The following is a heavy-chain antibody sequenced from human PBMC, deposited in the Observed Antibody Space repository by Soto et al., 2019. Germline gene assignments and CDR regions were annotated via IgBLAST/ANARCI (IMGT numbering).Heavy chain of an antibody. J-gene: IGHJ6*02. V-gene: IGHV1-2*04. CDR1: GYTFTGYY. Sequence: ASVKVSCKASGYTFTGYYMHWVRQAPGQGLEWMGWINPNSGGTNYAQKFQGWVTMTRDTSISTAYMELSRLRSDDTAVYYCARDVGYGDYGYYYYGMDVWGQGTTVTVSS. D-gene: IGHD4-17*01. CDR3: ARDVGYGDYGYYYYGMDV. CDR2: INPNSGGT.